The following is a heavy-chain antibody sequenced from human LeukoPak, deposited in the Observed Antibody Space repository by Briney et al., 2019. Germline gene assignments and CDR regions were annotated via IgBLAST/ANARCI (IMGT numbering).Heavy chain of an antibody. Sequence: PSETLSLTCAVYGGSFGGYYWSWFRQPAGKGLEWIGEINHSGSTNYNPSLKSRVTISVDTSKNQFSLKLSSVTAADTAVYYCARGPYKSGYSYGPALRFFDYWGQGTLVTVSS. CDR3: ARGPYKSGYSYGPALRFFDY. CDR1: GGSFGGYY. D-gene: IGHD5-18*01. J-gene: IGHJ4*02. CDR2: INHSGST. V-gene: IGHV4-34*01.